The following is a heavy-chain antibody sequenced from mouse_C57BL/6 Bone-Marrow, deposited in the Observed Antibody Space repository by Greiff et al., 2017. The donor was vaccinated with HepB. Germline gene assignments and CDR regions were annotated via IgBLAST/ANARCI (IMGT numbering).Heavy chain of an antibody. CDR2: IDPNSGGT. CDR1: GYTFTSYW. CDR3: ARDITTVVNWYFDV. V-gene: IGHV1-72*01. J-gene: IGHJ1*03. Sequence: QVQLQQPGAELVKPGASVKLSCKASGYTFTSYWMHWVKQRPGRGLEWIGRIDPNSGGTKDNEKFKSKATLTVDKPSSTADMQLNSLTSEDSAVYYCARDITTVVNWYFDVWGTGTTVTVSS. D-gene: IGHD1-1*01.